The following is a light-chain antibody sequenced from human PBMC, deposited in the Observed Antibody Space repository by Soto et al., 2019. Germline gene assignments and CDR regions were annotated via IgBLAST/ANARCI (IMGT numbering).Light chain of an antibody. CDR3: QQFGNSRYT. Sequence: EIVLTQSPGTLSLSPGETATLSCRASQSLNSDYLAWYQQIPGQAPRVLIYGASTRAAGIPDRFSGIGSGTDFTITITRLESDDVAVYYWQQFGNSRYTFGQRTKRQMK. CDR2: GAS. J-gene: IGKJ2*01. V-gene: IGKV3-20*01. CDR1: QSLNSDY.